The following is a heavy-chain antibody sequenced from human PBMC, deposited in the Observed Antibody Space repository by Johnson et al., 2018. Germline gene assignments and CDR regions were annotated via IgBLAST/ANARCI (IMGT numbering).Heavy chain of an antibody. J-gene: IGHJ6*02. CDR3: AKIGPAFTTLYYYGMDV. V-gene: IGHV3-30*18. CDR2: ISYDGSNN. CDR1: GFTFSSYA. D-gene: IGHD1-1*01. Sequence: VQLVESGGGVVQPGRSLRLSCAASGFTFSSYAMHWVRQAPGKGLEWVAVISYDGSNNYYADSVKGRFTISRDNSKNTLYLQMNSLRAEDTAVYYCAKIGPAFTTLYYYGMDVWGQGTTVTVSS.